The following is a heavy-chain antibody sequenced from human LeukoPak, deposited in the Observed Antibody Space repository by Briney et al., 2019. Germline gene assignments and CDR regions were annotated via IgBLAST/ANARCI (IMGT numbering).Heavy chain of an antibody. CDR2: IYYSGST. Sequence: SETLSLTCTVSGGSISSYYWSWIRQPPGKGLEWIGYIYYSGSTNYNPSLKSRVTISVDTSKNQFSLKLSSVTAADTAVYYCARGNHYDFWSGYSSHGMDVWGQGTTVTVSS. CDR1: GGSISSYY. D-gene: IGHD3-3*01. V-gene: IGHV4-59*01. J-gene: IGHJ6*02. CDR3: ARGNHYDFWSGYSSHGMDV.